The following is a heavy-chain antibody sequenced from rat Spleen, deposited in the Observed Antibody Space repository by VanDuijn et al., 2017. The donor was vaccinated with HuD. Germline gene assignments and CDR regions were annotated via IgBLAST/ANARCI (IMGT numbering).Heavy chain of an antibody. CDR1: GYSITSSYR. J-gene: IGHJ2*01. Sequence: EVQLQESGPGLVKPSQSLSLTCSVTGYSITSSYRWNWIRTFPGNKLEWLGYINNAGSTNYNPSLKSRISITRDTSKNQFFLELNSVTLEDTATYYCARGGSSYVMDAWGQGVMVTVSS. V-gene: IGHV3-3*01. CDR3: ARGGSSYVMDA. D-gene: IGHD1-12*01. CDR2: INNAGST.